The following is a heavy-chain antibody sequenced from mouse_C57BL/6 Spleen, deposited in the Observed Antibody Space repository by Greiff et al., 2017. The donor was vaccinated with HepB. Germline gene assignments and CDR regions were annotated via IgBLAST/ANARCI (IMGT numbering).Heavy chain of an antibody. CDR2: ISYDGSN. V-gene: IGHV3-6*01. D-gene: IGHD3-2*02. CDR3: ARALGSD. J-gene: IGHJ3*01. CDR1: GYSITSGYY. Sequence: EVQLVESGPGLVKPSQSLSLTCSVTGYSITSGYYWNWIRQFPGNKLEWMGYISYDGSNNYNPSLKNRISITRDTSKNQFFLKLNSVTTEDTATYYCARALGSDWGQGTLVTVSA.